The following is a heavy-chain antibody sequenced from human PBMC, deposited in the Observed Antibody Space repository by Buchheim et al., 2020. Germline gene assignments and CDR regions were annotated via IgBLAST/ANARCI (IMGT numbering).Heavy chain of an antibody. J-gene: IGHJ4*02. Sequence: QVQLVESGGGVVQPGRSLRLSCAASGFTFSSYGMHWVRQAPGKGLEWVAVISYDGSNKYYADSVKGRFTISRDNSKNTLYLQMNSLRAEDTAVYYCAKESITFDYWGQGTL. CDR3: AKESITFDY. V-gene: IGHV3-30*18. CDR2: ISYDGSNK. CDR1: GFTFSSYG.